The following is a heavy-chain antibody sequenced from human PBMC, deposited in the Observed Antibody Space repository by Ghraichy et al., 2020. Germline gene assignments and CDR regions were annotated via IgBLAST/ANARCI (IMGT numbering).Heavy chain of an antibody. CDR1: GFTFSDRY. CDR3: ARRRDDFYYLDA. D-gene: IGHD2-21*02. CDR2: IRNRAQSYTT. V-gene: IGHV3-72*01. Sequence: GGSLRLSCAASGFTFSDRYMDWVRQAPGKGLEWVGRIRNRAQSYTTEYAASVKGRFVISRDDSKNSLYLQMNGLKTEDTAVYYCARRRDDFYYLDAWGQGTLVTVSS. J-gene: IGHJ4*02.